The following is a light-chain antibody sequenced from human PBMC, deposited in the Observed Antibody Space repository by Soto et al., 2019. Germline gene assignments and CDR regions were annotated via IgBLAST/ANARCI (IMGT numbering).Light chain of an antibody. CDR2: DVS. V-gene: IGLV2-14*03. CDR1: SSDVGAFNY. CDR3: ASYTTSSTYV. Sequence: QSALTQPASVSGSPGQSIAISCTGTSSDVGAFNYVSWYQQLPGRAPKFMIFDVSSRPSGVSDRFSGSKSGNTASLTISGLQTQDEADYYCASYTTSSTYVFVTGIKVTVL. J-gene: IGLJ1*01.